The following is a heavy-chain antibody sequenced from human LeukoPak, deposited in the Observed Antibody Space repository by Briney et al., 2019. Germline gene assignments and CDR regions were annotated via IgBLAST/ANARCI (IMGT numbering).Heavy chain of an antibody. CDR3: ARVLAPLTRPAASVLAGY. D-gene: IGHD2-2*01. CDR1: GFTFSSYW. CDR2: IKQDGGEK. Sequence: GGSLRLSCAASGFTFSSYWMSWVRQAPGKGLEWVANIKQDGGEKYYVDSVKGRFTISRDNAKNSLYLQMNSLRAEDTAVYYCARVLAPLTRPAASVLAGYWGQGTLVTVSS. V-gene: IGHV3-7*01. J-gene: IGHJ4*02.